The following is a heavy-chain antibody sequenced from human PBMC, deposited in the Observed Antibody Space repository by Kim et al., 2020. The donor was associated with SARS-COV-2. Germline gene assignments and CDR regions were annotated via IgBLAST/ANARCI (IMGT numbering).Heavy chain of an antibody. D-gene: IGHD3-10*01. CDR3: ARDHPEGKVRGAPPDDY. Sequence: GGSLRLSCAASGFTFSDYYMSWIRQAPGKGLEWVSYISSSGSTIYYADSVKGRFTISRDNAKNSLYLQMNSLRAEDTAVYYCARDHPEGKVRGAPPDDYWGQGTLVTVSS. V-gene: IGHV3-11*01. CDR1: GFTFSDYY. CDR2: ISSSGSTI. J-gene: IGHJ4*02.